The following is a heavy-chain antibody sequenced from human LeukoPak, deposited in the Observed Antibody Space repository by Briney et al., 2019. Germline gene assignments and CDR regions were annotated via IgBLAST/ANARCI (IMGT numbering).Heavy chain of an antibody. CDR2: IYYSGST. D-gene: IGHD1-14*01. V-gene: IGHV4-39*01. CDR1: GGSISSSSYY. J-gene: IGHJ5*02. Sequence: SETLSLTCTVPGGSISSSSYYWGWIRQPPGKGLEWIGSIYYSGSTYYNPSLKSRVTISVDTSKNQFSLKLSSVTAADTAVYYCARHNRRWLFDPWGQGTLVTVYS. CDR3: ARHNRRWLFDP.